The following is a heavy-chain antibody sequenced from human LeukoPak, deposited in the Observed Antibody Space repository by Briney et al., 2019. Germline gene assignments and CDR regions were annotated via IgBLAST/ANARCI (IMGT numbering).Heavy chain of an antibody. D-gene: IGHD3-10*01. CDR1: GFTFSSYD. CDR2: IWSDGSNK. Sequence: GRSLRLSCAASGFTFSSYDMHWVRQVPGKGLEWVAIIWSDGSNKYYGDSVKGRFTISRDNSKNTVFLQMNSLRAEDTAVYYCARHRSGAFDYWGQGTLVTVSS. V-gene: IGHV3-33*01. CDR3: ARHRSGAFDY. J-gene: IGHJ4*02.